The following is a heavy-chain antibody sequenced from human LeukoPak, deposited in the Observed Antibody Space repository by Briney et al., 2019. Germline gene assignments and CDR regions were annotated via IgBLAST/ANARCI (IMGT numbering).Heavy chain of an antibody. Sequence: SETLSLTCTVSGGSISSYYWSWIRQPAGKGLEWIGRIYTSGSTNYNPSLKSRVTMSVDTSKNQFFLKLSSVTAADTAVYYCARDRLDIVVVPAAIVPLDVWGKGTTVTVSS. CDR3: ARDRLDIVVVPAAIVPLDV. J-gene: IGHJ6*04. V-gene: IGHV4-4*07. D-gene: IGHD2-2*03. CDR1: GGSISSYY. CDR2: IYTSGST.